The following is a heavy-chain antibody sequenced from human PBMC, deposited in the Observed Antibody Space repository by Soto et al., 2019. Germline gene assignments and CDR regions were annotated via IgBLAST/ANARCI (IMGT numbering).Heavy chain of an antibody. CDR2: IYFSGVT. V-gene: IGHV4-31*03. CDR1: GGFFSSAGYY. CDR3: ARDPWRSPPEAAFDV. Sequence: VQLQESGPGLVEPSQTLSLTCPVSGGFFSSAGYYWIWIRQRPGKGLEWIGYIYFSGVTYYNPSLESRVTISVDTSKTQFSLRLSSVTAADTAVYYCARDPWRSPPEAAFDVWGQGTKVTVSS. J-gene: IGHJ3*01.